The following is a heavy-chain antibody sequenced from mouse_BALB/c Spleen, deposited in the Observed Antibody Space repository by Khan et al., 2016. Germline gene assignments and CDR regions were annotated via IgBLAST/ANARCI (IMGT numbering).Heavy chain of an antibody. CDR3: AEKLGWFAY. CDR1: GYSITSDYA. D-gene: IGHD4-1*01. V-gene: IGHV3-2*02. CDR2: ISYSGST. Sequence: EVQLQESGPGLVKPSQSLSLTCTVTGYSITSDYAWNWIRQFPGNKLEWMGYISYSGSTSYNPSLKSRISITRDTSKNKFFLRLNSVTTEDTATDYCAEKLGWFAYWGQGTLVTVSA. J-gene: IGHJ3*01.